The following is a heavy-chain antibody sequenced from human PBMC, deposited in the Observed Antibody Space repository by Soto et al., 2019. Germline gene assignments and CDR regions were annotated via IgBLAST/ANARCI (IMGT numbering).Heavy chain of an antibody. Sequence: SETLSLTCTVSGGSISSGGYYWSWIRQHPGKGLEWIGYIFYTGSTYYNPSLKSRVTISVDTSKNQFSLKLSSVTAADTAVYYCASPGAYYVFWSGYPGYYKHGMDVVGQGTRVTVSS. CDR1: GGSISSGGYY. J-gene: IGHJ6*02. V-gene: IGHV4-31*03. CDR3: ASPGAYYVFWSGYPGYYKHGMDV. CDR2: IFYTGST. D-gene: IGHD3-3*01.